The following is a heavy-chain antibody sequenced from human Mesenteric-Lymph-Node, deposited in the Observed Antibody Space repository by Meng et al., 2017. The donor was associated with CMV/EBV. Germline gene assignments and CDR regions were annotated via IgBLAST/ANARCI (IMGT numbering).Heavy chain of an antibody. V-gene: IGHV3-9*01. CDR2: ISWNSCSI. CDR3: AKGLGSGSYYTDYYFDY. CDR1: GFTFDDYA. Sequence: SLKIPCAASGFTFDDYAMHRVRQAPGKGLEWVSGISWNSCSIGYADSVKSRFTISRDNAKHSLYLQMNSLRAEDTALYYCAKGLGSGSYYTDYYFDYWGQGTMVTVSS. D-gene: IGHD3-10*02. J-gene: IGHJ4*02.